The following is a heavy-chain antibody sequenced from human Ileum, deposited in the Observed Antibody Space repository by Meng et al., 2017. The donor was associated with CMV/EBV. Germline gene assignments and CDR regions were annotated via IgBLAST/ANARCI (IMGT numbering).Heavy chain of an antibody. CDR1: VNTFTKSY. V-gene: IGHV1-2*02. CDR3: VKSLGGNSEDF. Sequence: SCKTSVNTFTKSYIHWVRQAPGQGLEWLGWINGNNGDTKYAQNFQGRVTMTRDTSISTAYMEVSGMTSDDTAVYYCVKSLGGNSEDFWGQGTLVTVSS. D-gene: IGHD4-23*01. J-gene: IGHJ4*02. CDR2: INGNNGDT.